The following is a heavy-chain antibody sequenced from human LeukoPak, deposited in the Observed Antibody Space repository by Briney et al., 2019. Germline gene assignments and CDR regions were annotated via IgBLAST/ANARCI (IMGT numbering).Heavy chain of an antibody. CDR1: GYTSTSYD. Sequence: ASVKVSCKASGYTSTSYDINWVRQATGQGLEWMGWMNPNSGNTGYAQKFQGRVTITRNTSISTAYMELSSLRSEDTAVYYCARLARNCSGGSCYYYYYYMDVWGKGTTVTVSS. CDR2: MNPNSGNT. V-gene: IGHV1-8*03. CDR3: ARLARNCSGGSCYYYYYYMDV. D-gene: IGHD2-15*01. J-gene: IGHJ6*03.